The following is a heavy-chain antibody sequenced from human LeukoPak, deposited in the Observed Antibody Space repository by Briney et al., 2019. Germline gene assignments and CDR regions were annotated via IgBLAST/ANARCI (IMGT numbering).Heavy chain of an antibody. V-gene: IGHV3-30*04. CDR2: ISYDGSNK. CDR3: ARGGDPIADGYYYYYCMDV. D-gene: IGHD6-13*01. CDR1: GFTFSSYA. J-gene: IGHJ6*04. Sequence: GGALRLSCAASGFTFSSYAMHWVRQAPGKGLEWVAVISYDGSNKYYADFVKRRFTISRDNSKNTMYLQMNSLRADDTAVYYCARGGDPIADGYYYYYCMDVWGKGTTVTVSS.